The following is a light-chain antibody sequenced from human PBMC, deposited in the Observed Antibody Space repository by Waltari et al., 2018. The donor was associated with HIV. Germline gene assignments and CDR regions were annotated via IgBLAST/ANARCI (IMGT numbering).Light chain of an antibody. V-gene: IGKV1-39*01. J-gene: IGKJ3*01. Sequence: DIQMTQSTSSLSAYIGDRVTITSRANQNIYQYLNWYQHEPGKPPKLLIDAASTLQSGFPSRFSASVSGTDFTLTIDNLQPEDFATYYCQQSSDLPGTFGPGTKVDLK. CDR3: QQSSDLPGT. CDR1: QNIYQY. CDR2: AAS.